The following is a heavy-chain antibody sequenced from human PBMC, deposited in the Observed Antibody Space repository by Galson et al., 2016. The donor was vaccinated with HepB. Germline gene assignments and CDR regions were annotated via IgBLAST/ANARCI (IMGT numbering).Heavy chain of an antibody. Sequence: SVKVSCKASGGTFSDYAISWVRQAPGQGLEWMGAIIPVFGTANYGQKFQGRVTITADESTTTAYMELSSLRSQDTAVYYCARIADIVDVPAVEGGWLDPWGQGTLVTGSS. CDR1: GGTFSDYA. V-gene: IGHV1-69*13. J-gene: IGHJ5*02. CDR2: IIPVFGTA. D-gene: IGHD2-2*01. CDR3: ARIADIVDVPAVEGGWLDP.